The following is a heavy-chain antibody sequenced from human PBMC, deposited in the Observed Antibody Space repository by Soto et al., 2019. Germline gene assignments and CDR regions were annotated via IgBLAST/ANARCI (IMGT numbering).Heavy chain of an antibody. Sequence: GGSLRLSCSASGFTFSNYPMHWFRQAPGKGLEFVSSIADNGASTYYAVSVKGRFSISRDNSKNTLYLQMSSLRVEDTAVYYCVRRAPHFDWGWGYDYWGQGTLVTVSS. V-gene: IGHV3-64D*06. J-gene: IGHJ4*02. D-gene: IGHD3-9*01. CDR2: IADNGAST. CDR1: GFTFSNYP. CDR3: VRRAPHFDWGWGYDY.